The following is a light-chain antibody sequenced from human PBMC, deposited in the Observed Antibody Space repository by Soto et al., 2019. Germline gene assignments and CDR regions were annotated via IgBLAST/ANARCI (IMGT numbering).Light chain of an antibody. V-gene: IGKV1-16*02. CDR2: EAT. CDR3: QQYKRYPLT. Sequence: DIQMTQSPSSLSASVGDSVTITCRASQGIHNYLAWFQHKPGKAPRSLIYEATTTQSGVPPKFSASGSGTDFTLTITSLQPEDFATYYCQQYKRYPLTFGGGTKVEIK. J-gene: IGKJ4*01. CDR1: QGIHNY.